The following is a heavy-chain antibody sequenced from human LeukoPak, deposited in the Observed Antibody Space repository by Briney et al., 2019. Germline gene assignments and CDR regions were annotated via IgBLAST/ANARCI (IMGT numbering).Heavy chain of an antibody. Sequence: PACLSTRSSFSKHWKRSSHHSPHKGPIHLGRIRRKTDGGTTDYAAAVKGRFTISRDDSKNTLYLQMNSLKTEDTAVYYCTTDELLRDYWGQGTLVTVSS. CDR3: TTDELLRDY. V-gene: IGHV3-15*01. D-gene: IGHD1-26*01. J-gene: IGHJ4*02. CDR1: RSSFSKHW. CDR2: IRRKTDGGTT.